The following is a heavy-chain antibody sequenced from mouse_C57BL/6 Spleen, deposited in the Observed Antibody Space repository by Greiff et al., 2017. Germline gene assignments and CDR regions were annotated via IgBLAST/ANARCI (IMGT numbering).Heavy chain of an antibody. J-gene: IGHJ4*01. CDR2: INPSNGGT. D-gene: IGHD2-1*01. V-gene: IGHV1-53*01. CDR1: GYTFTSYW. CDR3: ARSERDYYGSYAMDY. Sequence: QVQLKQPGTELVKPGASVKLSCKASGYTFTSYWMHWVKQRPGQGLEWIGNINPSNGGTNYNEKFKSKATLTVDKSSSTAYMQLSSLTSEDSAVYYCARSERDYYGSYAMDYWGQGTSVTVSS.